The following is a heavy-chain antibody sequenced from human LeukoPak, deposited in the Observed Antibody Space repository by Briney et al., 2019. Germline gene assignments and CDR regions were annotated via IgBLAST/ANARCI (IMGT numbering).Heavy chain of an antibody. J-gene: IGHJ5*02. D-gene: IGHD3-9*01. V-gene: IGHV4-59*12. CDR1: GGSISSYY. CDR2: IYYSGST. CDR3: ARGLLRYFDWLPPNNWFDP. Sequence: PSETLSLTCTVSGGSISSYYWSWIRQPPGKGLEWIGYIYYSGSTNYNPSLKSRVTISVDTSKNQFSLKLSSVTAADTAVYYCARGLLRYFDWLPPNNWFDPWGQGTLVTVSS.